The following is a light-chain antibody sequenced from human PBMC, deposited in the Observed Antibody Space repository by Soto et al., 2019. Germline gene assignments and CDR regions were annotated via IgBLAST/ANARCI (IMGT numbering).Light chain of an antibody. CDR3: QQYNSWPPIT. CDR1: QSVGSN. V-gene: IGKV3-15*01. Sequence: EIVMTQSPATLSVSPGERATLSCRASQSVGSNLAWYQHKPGQSPRLLIYGASTRATGVSARFSGSGSGTEFTLTISSLQSEDFAVYYCQQYNSWPPITFGQGTRLEI. CDR2: GAS. J-gene: IGKJ5*01.